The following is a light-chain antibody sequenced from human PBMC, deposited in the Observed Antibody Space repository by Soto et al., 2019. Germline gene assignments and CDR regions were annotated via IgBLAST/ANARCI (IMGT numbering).Light chain of an antibody. CDR1: QTISRN. CDR2: AAS. CDR3: QQGHSAPLT. J-gene: IGKJ4*01. Sequence: DIQMTQSPSSLPASVGDRVTITCRASQTISRNLNWYQQKPGKAPDLLIFAASNLQSGVPSRFSGSGSGADFTLPISSLQPEDFATYYCQQGHSAPLTVGGGTKVEIK. V-gene: IGKV1-39*01.